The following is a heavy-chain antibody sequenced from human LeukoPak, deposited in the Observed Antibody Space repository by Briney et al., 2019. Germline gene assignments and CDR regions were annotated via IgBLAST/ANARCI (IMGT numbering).Heavy chain of an antibody. V-gene: IGHV1-8*03. D-gene: IGHD2/OR15-2a*01. J-gene: IGHJ4*02. CDR2: VNPSSGDI. CDR1: GYSFTTYE. Sequence: ASVTVSCKASGYSFTTYEIYWVRQATGQGLEWVGRVNPSSGDIVYSQGFQGRAIITIDISRSTAYLELSSLSSEDTAVFYCVRGNNFRNRAPGDYWGQGTLVTVSA. CDR3: VRGNNFRNRAPGDY.